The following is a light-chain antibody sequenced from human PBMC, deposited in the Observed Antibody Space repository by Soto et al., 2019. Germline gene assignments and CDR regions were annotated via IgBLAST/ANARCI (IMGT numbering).Light chain of an antibody. V-gene: IGLV2-18*01. CDR1: SSDVGSYNR. J-gene: IGLJ2*01. CDR2: EVS. CDR3: SLYTSSSTLPVV. Sequence: QSALTQPPSVSGSPGQSVTISCTGTSSDVGSYNRVSWYQQPPGTATKLMIYEVSNRPSGVPDRFSGSKSGNTASLTISGLQAEDEADYYCSLYTSSSTLPVVFGGGTKVTVL.